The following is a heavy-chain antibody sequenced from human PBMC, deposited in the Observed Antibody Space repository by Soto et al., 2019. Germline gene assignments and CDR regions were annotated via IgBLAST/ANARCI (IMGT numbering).Heavy chain of an antibody. V-gene: IGHV5-10-1*01. D-gene: IGHD3-22*01. J-gene: IGHJ6*02. CDR2: IDPSDSYT. Sequence: GESLKISCKGSGYSFTSYWISWVRQMPGKGLEWMGRIDPSDSYTNYSPSFQGHVTISADKSISTAYLQWSSLKASDTAMYYCARHWDYDSSGYYPKTTNGMDGWGQGTTVTGSS. CDR1: GYSFTSYW. CDR3: ARHWDYDSSGYYPKTTNGMDG.